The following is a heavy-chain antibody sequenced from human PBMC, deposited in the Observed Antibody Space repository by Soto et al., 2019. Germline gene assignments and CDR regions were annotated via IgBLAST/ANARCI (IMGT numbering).Heavy chain of an antibody. CDR1: GFSFSTYD. Sequence: GSLRLSCAASGFSFSTYDMDWVRQAPGKAPEWIAHISTTSFTIYYADSVKGRFTISRDNARNSLYLEMKSLRDEDTAVYYCARDRCFDGSCYSASDSWGQGILVTVSS. CDR3: ARDRCFDGSCYSASDS. J-gene: IGHJ5*01. V-gene: IGHV3-48*02. D-gene: IGHD2-15*01. CDR2: ISTTSFTI.